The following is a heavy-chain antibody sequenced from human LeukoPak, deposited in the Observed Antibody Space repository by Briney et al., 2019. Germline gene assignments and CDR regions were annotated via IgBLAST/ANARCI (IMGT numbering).Heavy chain of an antibody. CDR1: GFTFGSYV. J-gene: IGHJ4*02. Sequence: PGGSLRLSCAASGFTFGSYVMGWVRQAPGKGLEWVSVISASGENTYYADSVKGRFTISRDNSKNTLSMQMHSLRAEDTAVYFCAKSVVVAGADCFDYWGQGTLVTVSS. CDR2: ISASGENT. D-gene: IGHD6-19*01. V-gene: IGHV3-23*01. CDR3: AKSVVVAGADCFDY.